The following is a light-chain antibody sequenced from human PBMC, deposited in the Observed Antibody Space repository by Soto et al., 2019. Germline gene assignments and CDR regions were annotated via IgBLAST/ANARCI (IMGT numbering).Light chain of an antibody. CDR2: GAS. V-gene: IGKV3-15*01. CDR1: QSVNSN. Sequence: EIVMTQSPATLSVSPGERATLSCRASQSVNSNLAWYQQKPGQSPRLLIYGASTRATGIPARFSGSGSGTELPLTISSLQSEDVAVYYCHKYNDWPLTFGGGTKVNIK. J-gene: IGKJ4*01. CDR3: HKYNDWPLT.